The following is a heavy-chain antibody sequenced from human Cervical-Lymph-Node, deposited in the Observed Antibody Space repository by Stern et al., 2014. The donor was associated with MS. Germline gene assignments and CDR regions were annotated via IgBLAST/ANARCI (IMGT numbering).Heavy chain of an antibody. J-gene: IGHJ4*02. D-gene: IGHD2-21*01. V-gene: IGHV3-23*04. Sequence: EDQLVESGGGLVQPGGSLRLSCAASGFTFSNYAMSWLRQAPGKGLEWVSLISGSDDSTYYADSVKGRFTISRDNSKNTVYLQMNSLRAEDTAVYFCAKSPYYPDYWGQGTLVTVS. CDR3: AKSPYYPDY. CDR2: ISGSDDST. CDR1: GFTFSNYA.